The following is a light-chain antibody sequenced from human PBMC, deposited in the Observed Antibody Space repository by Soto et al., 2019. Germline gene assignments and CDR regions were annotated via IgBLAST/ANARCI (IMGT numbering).Light chain of an antibody. CDR2: GAS. CDR1: QSVSSY. Sequence: ESVFTQSQGTLSLSPGERATLSCRASQSVSSYLAWYQQKSGQPPRLLIYGASSRASGIPDRFSGSGSGTDFTLTISRVEPEDFALYYCQQYGSSLTFGLGTKVAIK. J-gene: IGKJ1*01. CDR3: QQYGSSLT. V-gene: IGKV3-20*01.